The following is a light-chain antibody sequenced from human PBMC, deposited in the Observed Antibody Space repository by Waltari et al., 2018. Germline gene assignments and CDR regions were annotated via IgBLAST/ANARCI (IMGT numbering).Light chain of an antibody. CDR3: QQYNTYHYT. CDR1: QSISSW. V-gene: IGKV1-5*03. Sequence: DIEMTQSPATLSASVGDRVTNTCRASQSISSWLAWYQQKPGKAPKLLIYAASTLETGVPSRFSGSGSGTEFTLSISSLQPDDFATYYCQQYNTYHYTFGQGTKLEIK. J-gene: IGKJ2*01. CDR2: AAS.